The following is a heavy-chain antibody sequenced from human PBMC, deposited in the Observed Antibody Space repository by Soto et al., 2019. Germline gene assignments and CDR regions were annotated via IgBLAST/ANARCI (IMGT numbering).Heavy chain of an antibody. D-gene: IGHD2-21*01. CDR2: ISGGGDRT. CDR1: GFTFINYA. V-gene: IGHV3-23*01. Sequence: EVQLLESGGGLVQPGGSLRLSCVGSGFTFINYAMNWVRQTPGKGLEWVSTISGGGDRTFDADTVKGRFTISRDNSKNTVNLQLNSLTADDTAVYYCARKVLVSSSRPDWWYFELWGRGTLVTVSS. CDR3: ARKVLVSSSRPDWWYFEL. J-gene: IGHJ2*01.